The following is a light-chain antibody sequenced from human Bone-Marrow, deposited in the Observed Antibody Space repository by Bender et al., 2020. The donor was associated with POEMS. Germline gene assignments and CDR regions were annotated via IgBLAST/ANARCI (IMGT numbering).Light chain of an antibody. J-gene: IGLJ2*01. CDR2: EVY. V-gene: IGLV2-8*01. Sequence: QSALTQPPSASGSPGQSVTISCTGTSSDVGAYNHVSWYQQHPGKGPKLMIYEVYKRPSGVPDRFSASKSGNTASLTISRLQAEDEADYSCCSAAPGSTLVFGGGTKLTVL. CDR1: SSDVGAYNH. CDR3: CSAAPGSTLV.